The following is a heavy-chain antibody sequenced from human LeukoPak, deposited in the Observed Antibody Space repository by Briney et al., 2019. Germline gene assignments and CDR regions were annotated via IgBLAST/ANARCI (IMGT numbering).Heavy chain of an antibody. D-gene: IGHD6-25*01. CDR2: INTNTGNP. CDR3: ARDIAAVLGGLGDYYYYYGMDV. CDR1: GYTFTSYA. Sequence: ASVKASCKASGYTFTSYAMNWVRQAPGQGLEWMGWINTNTGNPTYAQGFTGRFVFSLDTSVSTAYLQISSLKAEDTAVYYCARDIAAVLGGLGDYYYYYGMDVWGQGTTVTVSS. V-gene: IGHV7-4-1*02. J-gene: IGHJ6*02.